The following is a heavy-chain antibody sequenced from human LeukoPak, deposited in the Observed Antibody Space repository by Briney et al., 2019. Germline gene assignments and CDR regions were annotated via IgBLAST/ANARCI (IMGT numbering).Heavy chain of an antibody. D-gene: IGHD2-2*01. V-gene: IGHV4-59*12. CDR1: GGSISSYY. J-gene: IGHJ3*02. CDR3: ARRGLGYCSSSSCLPYAFDI. CDR2: IYYSGST. Sequence: SETLSFTCTVSGGSISSYYWTWIRQPPGKGLECIGYIYYSGSTSYNPSLKSRVTISVDTSKNQFSLKLSSVTAADTAVYYCARRGLGYCSSSSCLPYAFDIWGQGTMVTVSS.